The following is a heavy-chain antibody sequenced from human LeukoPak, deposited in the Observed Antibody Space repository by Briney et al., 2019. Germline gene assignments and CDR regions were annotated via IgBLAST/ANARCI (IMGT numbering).Heavy chain of an antibody. CDR2: IYYSGST. J-gene: IGHJ4*02. CDR1: GGSISSYY. Sequence: SETLSLTCTVSGGSISSYYWSWIRQPPGKGLEWIGYIYYSGSTNYNPSLKSRVTISVDTSKNQFSLKLSSVTAADTAVYYCARETRFHYQEYWGQGTLVTVSS. CDR3: ARETRFHYQEY. V-gene: IGHV4-59*01. D-gene: IGHD2-2*01.